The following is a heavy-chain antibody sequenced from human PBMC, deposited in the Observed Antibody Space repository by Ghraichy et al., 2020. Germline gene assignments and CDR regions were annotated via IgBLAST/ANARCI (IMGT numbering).Heavy chain of an antibody. V-gene: IGHV5-51*01. D-gene: IGHD3-10*01. Sequence: GESLNISCKGSGYTFTDYWIAWVRQRPGKGLEWMGSIFPADSDAKYSPSSQGQVTFSADMSINTAYLQWSSLKASDTAMYYCAKCSTKMVQGMNMGPIEAFDMWGQGTMVTVSS. CDR2: IFPADSDA. J-gene: IGHJ3*02. CDR3: AKCSTKMVQGMNMGPIEAFDM. CDR1: GYTFTDYW.